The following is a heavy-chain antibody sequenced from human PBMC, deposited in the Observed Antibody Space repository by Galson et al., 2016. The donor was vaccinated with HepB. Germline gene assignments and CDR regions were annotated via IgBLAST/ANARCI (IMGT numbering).Heavy chain of an antibody. CDR1: GFTFKNYV. V-gene: IGHV3-33*08. CDR2: ILFDGNK. J-gene: IGHJ6*04. CDR3: SRGTGRRGYSNTWSF. D-gene: IGHD5-18*01. Sequence: SLRLSCAASGFTFKNYVMTWVRQTPGKGLEWVASILFDGNKSYGDSVKGRFTISRDDSRSSVFLQMTSLRVEDTALYFCSRGTGRRGYSNTWSFWGKGTAVTVSS.